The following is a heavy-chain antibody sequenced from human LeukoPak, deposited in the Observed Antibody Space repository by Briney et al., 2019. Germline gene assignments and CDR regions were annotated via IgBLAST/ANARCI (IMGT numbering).Heavy chain of an antibody. CDR1: GFTVSSNY. V-gene: IGHV3-23*01. CDR2: ISGSGGST. Sequence: GGSLRLSCAASGFTVSSNYMSWVRQAPGKGLEWVSAISGSGGSTYYADSVKGRFTISRDNSKNTLYLQMNSLRAEDTAVYYCAKSDKATDAFDIWGQGTMVTVSS. D-gene: IGHD5-12*01. J-gene: IGHJ3*02. CDR3: AKSDKATDAFDI.